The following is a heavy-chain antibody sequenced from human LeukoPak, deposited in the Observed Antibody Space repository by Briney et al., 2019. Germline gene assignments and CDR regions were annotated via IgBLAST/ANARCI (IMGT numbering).Heavy chain of an antibody. J-gene: IGHJ4*02. Sequence: GASVKVSCKVSGYTLTELSMHWVRQAPGKGLEWMGGFDPEDGETIYAQKFQGRVTMTEDTSTDTAYMELSSLRSEDTAVYYCARGVYYYDSSGYVPGLFDYWGQGTLVTVSS. D-gene: IGHD3-22*01. V-gene: IGHV1-24*01. CDR1: GYTLTELS. CDR2: FDPEDGET. CDR3: ARGVYYYDSSGYVPGLFDY.